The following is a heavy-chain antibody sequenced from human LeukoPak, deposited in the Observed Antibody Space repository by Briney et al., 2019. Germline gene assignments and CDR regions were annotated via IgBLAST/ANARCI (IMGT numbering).Heavy chain of an antibody. Sequence: QPGGSLRLSCAASGFTFSSYGMHWVRQAPGKGLEWVAFIRYDGSNKYYADSVKGRFTISRDNSKNTLYLQMNSLRAEDTAVYYCAKSGGHVAYYYYYYMDVWGKGTTVTISS. CDR3: AKSGGHVAYYYYYYMDV. D-gene: IGHD2-8*02. J-gene: IGHJ6*03. CDR2: IRYDGSNK. CDR1: GFTFSSYG. V-gene: IGHV3-30*02.